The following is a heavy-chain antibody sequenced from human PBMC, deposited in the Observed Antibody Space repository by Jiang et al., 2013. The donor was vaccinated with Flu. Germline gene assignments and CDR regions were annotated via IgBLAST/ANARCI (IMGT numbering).Heavy chain of an antibody. D-gene: IGHD4-11*01. CDR1: GGSFSGYY. Sequence: LLKPSETLSLTCAVYGGSFSGYYWGWIRQPPGKGLEWIGSIYYTGSSYYKPSLRSRLTISVDTPKNQFSLKLSSVTAADTAVYYCARQVHTRDGDYSTFDVWGQGTMVTVSS. CDR2: IYYTGSS. V-gene: IGHV4-39*01. CDR3: ARQVHTRDGDYSTFDV. J-gene: IGHJ3*01.